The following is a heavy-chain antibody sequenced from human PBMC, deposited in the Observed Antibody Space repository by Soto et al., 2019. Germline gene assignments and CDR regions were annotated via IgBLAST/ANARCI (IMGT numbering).Heavy chain of an antibody. CDR1: GFSLSTSGVG. CDR2: IYWDDDK. CDR3: AHSYDPYHYSGSGMYWYFDL. J-gene: IGHJ2*01. V-gene: IGHV2-5*02. Sequence: QITLKESGPTLVKPTQTLTLTCTFSGFSLSTSGVGVGWIRQPPGKALEWLALIYWDDDKRYSPSLKSMLTITKHSSKNQVVLTITNMDPVDTATYYCAHSYDPYHYSGSGMYWYFDLWGRGTLVTVSS. D-gene: IGHD3-10*01.